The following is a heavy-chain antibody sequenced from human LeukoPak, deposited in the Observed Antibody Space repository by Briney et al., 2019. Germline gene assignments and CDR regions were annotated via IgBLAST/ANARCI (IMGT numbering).Heavy chain of an antibody. CDR1: GVSISNSQW. CDR3: TRLKVLDITWWPADY. D-gene: IGHD2-15*01. V-gene: IGHV4-4*02. J-gene: IGHJ4*02. CDR2: IYQSGRT. Sequence: PSGTLSLTCDVSGVSISNSQWWSWVRQPPGKGLEWIGEIYQSGRTNYNPSLKSRVTMSIDKSKNQFSLSLASVTAADTAVYYCTRLKVLDITWWPADYWGPGMLVTVSS.